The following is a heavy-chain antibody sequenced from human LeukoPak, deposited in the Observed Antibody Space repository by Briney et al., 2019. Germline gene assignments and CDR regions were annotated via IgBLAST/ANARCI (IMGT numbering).Heavy chain of an antibody. CDR3: GRGGIAAAASGIDY. Sequence: PSETLSLTCTVSGGSISGYSWNWIRQPPGKGLEWIGSIYYSGRTNYNPSLESRVTISLDTSKNQFSLQLNSATAADTAVYYCGRGGIAAAASGIDYWGQGTLVAVSS. CDR2: IYYSGRT. CDR1: GGSISGYS. D-gene: IGHD6-13*01. V-gene: IGHV4-59*08. J-gene: IGHJ4*02.